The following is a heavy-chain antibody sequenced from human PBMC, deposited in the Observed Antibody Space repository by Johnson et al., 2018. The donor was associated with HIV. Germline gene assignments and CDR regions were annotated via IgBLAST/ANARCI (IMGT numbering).Heavy chain of an antibody. V-gene: IGHV3-30*03. CDR2: ISYDGSNK. J-gene: IGHJ3*02. CDR1: GFSFGNYA. D-gene: IGHD6-19*01. Sequence: QVQLVESGGGVVQPGRSLRLSCAASGFSFGNYAMHWVRQAPGKGLEWVAFISYDGSNKYYADSVKGRFTISRDNAKNSLYLQMNSLRAEDTALYYCARGKKQGLDEDAFDIWGQGTMVTVSS. CDR3: ARGKKQGLDEDAFDI.